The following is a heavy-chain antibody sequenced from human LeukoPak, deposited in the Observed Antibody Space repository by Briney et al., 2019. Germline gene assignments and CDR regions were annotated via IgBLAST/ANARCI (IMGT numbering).Heavy chain of an antibody. CDR2: IHYSGDT. Sequence: SETLSLTFTVSDYSISNTYYWGWIRPSPGKGLEWIGYIHYSGDTNYNSSLKSRVFIPMETSKKQFSLRLTSLQAADRAVFYCSRERSILFLEQIDFWGQGSLVTVSP. CDR3: SRERSILFLEQIDF. CDR1: DYSISNTYY. J-gene: IGHJ4*02. D-gene: IGHD3-3*01. V-gene: IGHV4-38-2*02.